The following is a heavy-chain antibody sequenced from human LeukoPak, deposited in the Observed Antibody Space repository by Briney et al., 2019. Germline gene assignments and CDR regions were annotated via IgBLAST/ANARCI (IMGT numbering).Heavy chain of an antibody. D-gene: IGHD4-17*01. CDR1: GGTFSSYA. CDR2: IIPIFGTA. J-gene: IGHJ3*02. V-gene: IGHV1-69*13. Sequence: GASVKVSCKASGGTFSSYAISWVRQAPGQGLEWMGGIIPIFGTANYAQKFQGRGTITADESTSTAYMELSSLRSEDTAVYYCARGRPYGAFDIWGQGTIVTVSS. CDR3: ARGRPYGAFDI.